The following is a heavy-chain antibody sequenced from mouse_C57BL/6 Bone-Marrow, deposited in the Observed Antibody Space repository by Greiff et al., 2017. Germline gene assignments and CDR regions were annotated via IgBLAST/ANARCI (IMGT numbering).Heavy chain of an antibody. Sequence: VQLQQPGAELVKPGASVKLSCKASGYTFTSYWMQWVKQMPGQGLEWIGEIDPSDSYTNYNQKFKGKATLTVDTSSSTAYMQLSSLTSEDSAVYYCARRGGFAYWGQGTLVTVSA. J-gene: IGHJ3*01. CDR1: GYTFTSYW. CDR2: IDPSDSYT. V-gene: IGHV1-50*01. CDR3: ARRGGFAY.